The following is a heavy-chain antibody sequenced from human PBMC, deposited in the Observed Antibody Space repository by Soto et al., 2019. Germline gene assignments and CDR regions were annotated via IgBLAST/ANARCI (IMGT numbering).Heavy chain of an antibody. CDR2: ISAYNGNT. CDR1: GYTFTSYG. Sequence: GASVKVSCKASGYTFTSYGISWVRQAPGQGLEWMGLISAYNGNTNYAQKLQGRVTMTTDTSTSTAYMELRSLRSDDKAVYYCARCHIAARPYYYYYGMDVWGQGTTVTVSS. V-gene: IGHV1-18*01. CDR3: ARCHIAARPYYYYYGMDV. J-gene: IGHJ6*02. D-gene: IGHD6-6*01.